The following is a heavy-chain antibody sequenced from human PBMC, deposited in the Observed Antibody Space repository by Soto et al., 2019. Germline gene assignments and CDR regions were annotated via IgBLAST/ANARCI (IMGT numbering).Heavy chain of an antibody. CDR1: GGSISSGGYY. V-gene: IGHV4-31*03. J-gene: IGHJ4*02. CDR3: ARESIAARLIDY. CDR2: IYYSGST. Sequence: KPSETLSLTCTVSGGSISSGGYYWSWIRQHPGKGLEWIGYIYYSGSTYYNPSLKSRVTISVDTSKNQFSLKLSSVTAADTAAYYCARESIAARLIDYWGQGTPVTVSS. D-gene: IGHD6-6*01.